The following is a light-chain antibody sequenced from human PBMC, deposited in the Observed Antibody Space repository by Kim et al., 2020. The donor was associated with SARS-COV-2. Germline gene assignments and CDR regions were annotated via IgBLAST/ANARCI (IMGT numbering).Light chain of an antibody. CDR1: PSVSSSY. Sequence: SPGDRATLSCRASPSVSSSYLAWYQQKPGQAPRLLIYGASSRATGIPDRFSGSGSGTDFTLTFSRLEPEDFAVYYCQQYGSSPPYAIGQWTKLEI. CDR2: GAS. V-gene: IGKV3-20*01. CDR3: QQYGSSPPYA. J-gene: IGKJ2*01.